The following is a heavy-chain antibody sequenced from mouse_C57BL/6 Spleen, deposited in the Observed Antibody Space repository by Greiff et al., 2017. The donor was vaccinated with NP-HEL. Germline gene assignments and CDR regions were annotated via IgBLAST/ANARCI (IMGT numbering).Heavy chain of an antibody. CDR3: ARRDYGSSWFDY. CDR1: GYTFTSYW. V-gene: IGHV1-69*01. D-gene: IGHD1-1*01. CDR2: IDPSDSYT. J-gene: IGHJ2*01. Sequence: VQLQQPGAELVMPGASVKLSCKASGYTFTSYWMHWVKQRPGQGLEWIGEIDPSDSYTNYNQKFKGKSTLTVDKSSSTAYMQLSSLTSEDSAVYYCARRDYGSSWFDYWGKGTTLTVSS.